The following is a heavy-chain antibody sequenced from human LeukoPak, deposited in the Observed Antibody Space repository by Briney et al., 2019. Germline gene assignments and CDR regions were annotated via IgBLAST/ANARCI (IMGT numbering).Heavy chain of an antibody. CDR3: XXXXXXXXXXXDP. CDR1: GFXXXXYX. CDR2: ISRTSEST. V-gene: IGHV3-21*01. J-gene: IGHJ5*02. Sequence: SGFXXXXYXMTWVRQAPGKGLXGVSIISRTSESTXYADSVKGRFTISRDXAKNSLYLQMNGLRDDDTATYYXXXXXXXXXXXXDPWGXXTXVTVSS.